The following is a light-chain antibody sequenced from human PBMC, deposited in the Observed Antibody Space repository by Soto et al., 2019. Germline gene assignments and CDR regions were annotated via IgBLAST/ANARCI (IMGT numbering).Light chain of an antibody. CDR2: RNN. Sequence: QLVLTQPPSASGTPGQRVTISCSGSSSNIGSKYVYWYQQLPGTAPKLLIYRNNQRPSGVPDRFSGSKSGTSASLAITGLRSEDEADYYCAAWDDSLSGRVFGGGTKLTVL. V-gene: IGLV1-47*01. CDR3: AAWDDSLSGRV. CDR1: SSNIGSKY. J-gene: IGLJ3*02.